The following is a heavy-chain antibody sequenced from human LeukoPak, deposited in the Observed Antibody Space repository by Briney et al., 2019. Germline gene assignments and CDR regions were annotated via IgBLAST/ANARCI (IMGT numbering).Heavy chain of an antibody. CDR1: GFTFDDYG. CDR2: INWNGGST. CDR3: ARDDCSSTSCPPDY. V-gene: IGHV3-20*04. D-gene: IGHD2-2*01. J-gene: IGHJ4*02. Sequence: GGSLRLSCAASGFTFDDYGMSWVRQAPGKGLEWVSGINWNGGSTGYADSVKGRFTISRDNAKSSLYLQMNSLRAEDTALYYCARDDCSSTSCPPDYWGQGTLVTVSS.